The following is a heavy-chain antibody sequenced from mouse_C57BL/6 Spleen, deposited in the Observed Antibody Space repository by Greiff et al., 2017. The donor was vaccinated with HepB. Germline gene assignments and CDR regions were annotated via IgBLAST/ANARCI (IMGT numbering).Heavy chain of an antibody. V-gene: IGHV5-6*01. CDR2: ISSGGSYT. J-gene: IGHJ4*01. CDR1: GFTFSSYG. D-gene: IGHD2-2*01. CDR3: ARRGYDVAMDY. Sequence: EVQLVESGGDLVKPGGSLKLSCAASGFTFSSYGMSWVRQTPDKRLEWVATISSGGSYTYYPDSVKGRSTISRDNAKNTLYLQMSSLKSEDTAMYYCARRGYDVAMDYWGQGTSVTVSS.